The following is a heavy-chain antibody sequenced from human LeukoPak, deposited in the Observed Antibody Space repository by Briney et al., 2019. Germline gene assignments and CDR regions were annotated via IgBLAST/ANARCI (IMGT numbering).Heavy chain of an antibody. Sequence: SETLSPTCSVSGGSISSSNYYWGWIRQPPGKGLEWIGSIYYSGSTYYNPSLKSRVTISVDTSKNQFSLKLSSVTAADTAVYYCARPVPSRLGWFDPWGQGTLVTVSS. D-gene: IGHD1-1*01. J-gene: IGHJ5*02. CDR1: GGSISSSNYY. V-gene: IGHV4-39*01. CDR3: ARPVPSRLGWFDP. CDR2: IYYSGST.